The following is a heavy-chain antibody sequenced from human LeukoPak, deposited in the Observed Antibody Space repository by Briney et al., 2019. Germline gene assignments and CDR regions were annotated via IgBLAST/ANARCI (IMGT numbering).Heavy chain of an antibody. V-gene: IGHV4-59*11. CDR1: GGSLSSHY. CDR3: ARGVYIVAAQYGY. CDR2: IYYSGTT. Sequence: SETLSLTCTVSGGSLSSHYWSWIRQPPGKGLEWIGYIYYSGTTNYNPSLKSRVTISVDTSKNQFSLKLSSVTAADTAVYYCARGVYIVAAQYGYWGQGTLVIVSS. D-gene: IGHD6-13*01. J-gene: IGHJ4*02.